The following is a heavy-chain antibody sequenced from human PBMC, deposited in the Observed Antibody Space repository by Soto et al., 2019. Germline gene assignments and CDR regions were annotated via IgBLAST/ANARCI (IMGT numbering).Heavy chain of an antibody. CDR1: GGSISSGGFY. D-gene: IGHD6-13*01. J-gene: IGHJ4*02. CDR2: IYYSGDT. V-gene: IGHV4-31*03. Sequence: SETLSLTCTVSGGSISSGGFYWSWIRQHPGKGLEWIGYIYYSGDTYYNPSLESRVSISVDTSKNQVSLNLSSVTAADTAVYYCARPKQQLVDYWGQGTLFTVSS. CDR3: ARPKQQLVDY.